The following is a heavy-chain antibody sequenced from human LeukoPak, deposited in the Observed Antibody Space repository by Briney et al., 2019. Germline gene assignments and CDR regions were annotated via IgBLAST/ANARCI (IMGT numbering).Heavy chain of an antibody. V-gene: IGHV3-21*01. J-gene: IGHJ6*03. D-gene: IGHD2-2*01. CDR1: GFTFSSFS. Sequence: GGSLRLSCAASGFTFSSFSMNWVRQAPGKGLEWVSSISSTSSYIYYADSVKGRFTISRDKDKNSVYLQMTSLRAEDTAVYYCARESGSRSYYYYMDVWGKGTTVTVSS. CDR2: ISSTSSYI. CDR3: ARESGSRSYYYYMDV.